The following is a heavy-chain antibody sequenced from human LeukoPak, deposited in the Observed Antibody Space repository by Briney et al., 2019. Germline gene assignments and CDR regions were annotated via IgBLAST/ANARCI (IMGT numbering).Heavy chain of an antibody. J-gene: IGHJ1*01. CDR1: GGSISSGSYY. CDR3: ARVYGDHGEGYFQH. CDR2: IYTSGST. V-gene: IGHV4-61*02. Sequence: SQTLSLTCTVSGGSISSGSYYWSWIRQPAGKGLEWIGRIYTSGSTNYNPSLKSRVTISVDTSKNQFSLKLSSVTAADTAVYYGARVYGDHGEGYFQHWGQGTLVTVSS. D-gene: IGHD4-17*01.